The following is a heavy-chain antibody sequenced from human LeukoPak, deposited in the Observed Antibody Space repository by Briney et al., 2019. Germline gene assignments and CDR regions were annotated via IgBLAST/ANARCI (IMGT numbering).Heavy chain of an antibody. D-gene: IGHD3-9*01. CDR3: ASSDILTGYYTQFDY. J-gene: IGHJ4*02. CDR2: INPNSGGT. Sequence: ASVKVSCKASGYTFTDYFMHWVRQAPGQGLEWMGWINPNSGGTNFAQKFQGRVTMTRDTSISTAYMELSSLTSDDTAVYYCASSDILTGYYTQFDYWGQGTLVTVSS. CDR1: GYTFTDYF. V-gene: IGHV1-2*02.